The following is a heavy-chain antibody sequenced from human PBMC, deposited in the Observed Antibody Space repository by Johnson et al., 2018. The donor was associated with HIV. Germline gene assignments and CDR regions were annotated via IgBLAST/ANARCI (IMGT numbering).Heavy chain of an antibody. CDR3: ARDQRIDAFDI. D-gene: IGHD6-25*01. CDR1: GFTFSSYA. CDR2: ISSNGGST. Sequence: VQLVESGGGLVQPGGSLRLSCAASGFTFSSYAMHWVRQAPGKGLEYVSAISSNGGSTYYANSVKGRFTISRDNSKNTLYLQMGSLRAEDMAVYYCARDQRIDAFDIWGQGTMVTVSS. J-gene: IGHJ3*02. V-gene: IGHV3-64*01.